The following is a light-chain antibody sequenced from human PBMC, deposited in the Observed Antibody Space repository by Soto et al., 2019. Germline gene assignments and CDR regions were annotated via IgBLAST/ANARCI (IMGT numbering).Light chain of an antibody. V-gene: IGKV3-20*01. Sequence: IVMTQSPATLSVSPGERATLPCGASQSVKSSYLAWYRHKPGQAPRLLIYGTSSRATGIPDSFSGSGSGKDFTLTVSRLEPEDFAVDDCQQYGSSITFGQGTRLEI. CDR3: QQYGSSIT. CDR2: GTS. CDR1: QSVKSSY. J-gene: IGKJ5*01.